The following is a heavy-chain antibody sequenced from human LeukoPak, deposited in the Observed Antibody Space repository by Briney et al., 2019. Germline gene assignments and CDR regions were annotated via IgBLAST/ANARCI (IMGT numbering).Heavy chain of an antibody. J-gene: IGHJ4*02. Sequence: PGGSLRLSCAASGFTFSSYAMSWVRQAPGKGLEWVSAISGSGGSTYYADPVKGRFTISRDNSKNTLYLQMNSLRAEDTAVYYCAKPHMVRGVIITYVDWGQGTLVTVSS. CDR3: AKPHMVRGVIITYVD. CDR2: ISGSGGST. CDR1: GFTFSSYA. D-gene: IGHD3-10*01. V-gene: IGHV3-23*01.